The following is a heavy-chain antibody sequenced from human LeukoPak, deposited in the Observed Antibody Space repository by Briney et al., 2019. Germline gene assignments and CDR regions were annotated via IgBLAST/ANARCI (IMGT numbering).Heavy chain of an antibody. J-gene: IGHJ4*02. D-gene: IGHD3-22*01. Sequence: GGSLRLSCAASGFTVSSNYMSWVRQAPGKGLEWVSVIYSGGSTYYADSVKGRFTISRHNSKNTPYLQMNSLRAEDTAVYYCARATVTNYYDSSGYPLDYWGQGTLVTVSS. V-gene: IGHV3-53*04. CDR2: IYSGGST. CDR3: ARATVTNYYDSSGYPLDY. CDR1: GFTVSSNY.